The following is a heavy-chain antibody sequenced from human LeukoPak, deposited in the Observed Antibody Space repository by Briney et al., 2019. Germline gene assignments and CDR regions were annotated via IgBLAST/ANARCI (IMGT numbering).Heavy chain of an antibody. CDR1: GYTFTSYW. CDR3: TGHPGIASDLGV. J-gene: IGHJ6*02. D-gene: IGHD6-13*01. Sequence: GESLKISCQGSGYTFTSYWISWVRQMPGGGLEWMGRIDPSDSYTNYSPSFQGHVTISADKSITTAYLQWSSLKASDTAIYYCTGHPGIASDLGVWGQGTTGTVSS. CDR2: IDPSDSYT. V-gene: IGHV5-10-1*01.